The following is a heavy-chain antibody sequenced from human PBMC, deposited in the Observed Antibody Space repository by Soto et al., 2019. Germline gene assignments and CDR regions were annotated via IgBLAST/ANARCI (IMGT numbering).Heavy chain of an antibody. CDR3: AREGEGYDFWSGYYTCYFDY. CDR1: GGSISSGGYY. D-gene: IGHD3-3*01. V-gene: IGHV4-31*03. Sequence: SETLSLTCIVSGGSISSGGYYWSWIRQHPGKGLEWIGYIYYSGSTYHNPSLKSRVTMSVDTSKNQFSLKLSSVTAADTAVYYCAREGEGYDFWSGYYTCYFDYWGQGTLVTVSS. J-gene: IGHJ4*02. CDR2: IYYSGST.